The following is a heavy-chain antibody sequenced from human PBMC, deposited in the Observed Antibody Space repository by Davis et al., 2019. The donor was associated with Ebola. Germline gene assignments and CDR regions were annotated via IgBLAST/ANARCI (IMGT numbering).Heavy chain of an antibody. V-gene: IGHV3-74*01. CDR3: AKDFGGPVDS. CDR1: GFRLSTYW. J-gene: IGHJ4*02. CDR2: MNERGSRT. D-gene: IGHD3-3*01. Sequence: PGGSLRLSCAASGFRLSTYWMHWVRQAPGKGLVWVARMNERGSRTDYGVSVRGRFTISRDTAKNTLFLQRNSLRAEDTAIYYCAKDFGGPVDSWGQGTLVTVSS.